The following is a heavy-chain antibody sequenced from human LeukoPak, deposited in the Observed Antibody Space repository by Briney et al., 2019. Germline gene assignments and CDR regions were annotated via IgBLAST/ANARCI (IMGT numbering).Heavy chain of an antibody. CDR3: ARTVDTAMVHFDY. CDR1: EYTFTGYY. J-gene: IGHJ4*02. V-gene: IGHV1-2*04. Sequence: ASVKLSCKASEYTFTGYYMHWVRQAPGQGLEWMGRINPNSGGTNYAQKFQGWVTMTRDTSISTAYMELSRLRSDDTAVYYCARTVDTAMVHFDYWGQGTLVTVSS. CDR2: INPNSGGT. D-gene: IGHD5-18*01.